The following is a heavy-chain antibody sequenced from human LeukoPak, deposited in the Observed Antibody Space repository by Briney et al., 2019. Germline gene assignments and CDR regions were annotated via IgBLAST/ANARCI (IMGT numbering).Heavy chain of an antibody. J-gene: IGHJ4*02. CDR3: ARGDYSSSWYLDY. CDR1: GFTFRSYM. Sequence: GGSLRLSCAASGFTFRSYMMNWVRQAPGKGLEWVSFISSSSGTVYYADSVKGRFTISRDNAKNSLYLQMNSLRAEDTAVYYCARGDYSSSWYLDYWGQGTLVTVSS. V-gene: IGHV3-48*04. CDR2: ISSSSGTV. D-gene: IGHD6-13*01.